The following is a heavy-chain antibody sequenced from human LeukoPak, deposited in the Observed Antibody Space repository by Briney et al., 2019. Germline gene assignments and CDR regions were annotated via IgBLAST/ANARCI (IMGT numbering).Heavy chain of an antibody. V-gene: IGHV4-59*08. Sequence: PSETLSLTCIVSGGSIRTYSWNWIRQSPGKGLEWIGYISHSGTTSYRSSLKSRVTISVDTSKNQLSLKLASVTAADTAVYYCARSQDDYVWGSKGFDIWGQGTMVTVFS. CDR3: ARSQDDYVWGSKGFDI. J-gene: IGHJ3*02. CDR1: GGSIRTYS. CDR2: ISHSGTT. D-gene: IGHD3-16*01.